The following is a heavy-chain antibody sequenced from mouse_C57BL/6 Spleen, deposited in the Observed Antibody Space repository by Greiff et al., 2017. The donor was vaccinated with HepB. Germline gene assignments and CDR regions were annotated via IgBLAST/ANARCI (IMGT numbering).Heavy chain of an antibody. Sequence: VKLQESGPGLVQPSQRLSITCTVSGFSLTSYGVHWVRQSPGKGLEWLGVIWSGGSTDYNAAFISRLSISKDNSKSQVFFKMNSLQADDTAIYYCARKELGRGYAMDYWGQGTSVTVSS. D-gene: IGHD4-1*01. V-gene: IGHV2-2*01. CDR3: ARKELGRGYAMDY. J-gene: IGHJ4*01. CDR2: IWSGGST. CDR1: GFSLTSYG.